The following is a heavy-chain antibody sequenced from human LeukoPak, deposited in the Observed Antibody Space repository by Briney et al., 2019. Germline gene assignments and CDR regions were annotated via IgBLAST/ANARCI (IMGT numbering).Heavy chain of an antibody. CDR1: GFTFSSYS. Sequence: GGSLRLSCAASGFTFSSYSMNWVRQPPGRGREGFSSISGSSSYIYYADSVKGRFTISRDNAKNSLYLQMNSLRAEDTAVYYCARGSYYYDSSGYYPGYWGQGTLVTVSS. D-gene: IGHD3-22*01. V-gene: IGHV3-21*01. CDR2: ISGSSSYI. J-gene: IGHJ4*02. CDR3: ARGSYYYDSSGYYPGY.